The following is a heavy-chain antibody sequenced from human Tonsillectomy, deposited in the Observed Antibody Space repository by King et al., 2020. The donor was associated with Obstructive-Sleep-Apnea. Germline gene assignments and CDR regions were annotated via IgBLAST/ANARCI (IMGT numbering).Heavy chain of an antibody. CDR3: ARTPYHKDKKGAFDI. Sequence: VTLKESGPALVKPTQTLTLTCTFSGFSLSTSGMCVSWIRQPPGKALEWLARIDWDDDKYYSTSLKTRLTISKDTSKNQVVLTMTNMDPVDTATYYCARTPYHKDKKGAFDIWGQGTMVTVSS. J-gene: IGHJ3*02. CDR1: GFSLSTSGMC. D-gene: IGHD2-2*01. CDR2: IDWDDDK. V-gene: IGHV2-70*15.